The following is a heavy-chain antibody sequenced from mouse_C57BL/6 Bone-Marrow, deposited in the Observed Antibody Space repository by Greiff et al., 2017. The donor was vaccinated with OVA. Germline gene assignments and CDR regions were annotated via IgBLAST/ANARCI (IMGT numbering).Heavy chain of an antibody. Sequence: VQLQQSGAELVMPGASVKLSCKASGYTFTSYWMHWVKQRPGQGLEWIGEIDPSDSYTNYNQKFKGKSTLTVDKSSSTAYMQLSSLTSEDSAVYYCARYYYGSSLYAMDYWGQGTSVTVSS. CDR1: GYTFTSYW. D-gene: IGHD1-1*01. CDR3: ARYYYGSSLYAMDY. V-gene: IGHV1-69*01. J-gene: IGHJ4*01. CDR2: IDPSDSYT.